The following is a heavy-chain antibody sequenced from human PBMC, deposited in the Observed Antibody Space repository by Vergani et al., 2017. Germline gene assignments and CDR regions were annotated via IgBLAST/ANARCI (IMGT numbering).Heavy chain of an antibody. CDR1: GFTFDDYA. Sequence: EVQLVESGGGLVQPGRSLRLSCAASGFTFDDYAMHWVRQVPGKGLEWVSGISWNSGSIGYADSVKGRFTISRDNAKNSLYLQMNSLRAEDTALYYCAKADTATNRIFDYWGQGTLVTVSS. CDR2: ISWNSGSI. V-gene: IGHV3-9*01. CDR3: AKADTATNRIFDY. J-gene: IGHJ4*02. D-gene: IGHD5-18*01.